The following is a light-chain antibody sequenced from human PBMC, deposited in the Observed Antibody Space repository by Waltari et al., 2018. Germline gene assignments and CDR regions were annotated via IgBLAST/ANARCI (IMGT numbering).Light chain of an antibody. V-gene: IGKV3-20*01. CDR1: QSVSRS. J-gene: IGKJ1*01. CDR2: GAS. Sequence: IVLTQSPGTLSLYPGERATLSCRASQSVSRSLAWYQQKPGQPPKLLIYGASTRATGIPDRFTGSGSGTDFSLTISSLEPEDFAIYFCQHYVRLPSTFGQGTKVEIK. CDR3: QHYVRLPST.